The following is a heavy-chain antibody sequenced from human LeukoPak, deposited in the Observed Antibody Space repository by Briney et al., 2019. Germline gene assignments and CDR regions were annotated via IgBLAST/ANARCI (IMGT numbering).Heavy chain of an antibody. Sequence: GGSLRLSCAVSGLTFSSSWMDRVRQAPGKGLEWVASINPDGNKKYSADSVKGRFTISRDNAENSLYLQMNSLRVEDTAFYYCARDLAYSRLDYWGQGTLVTVSS. D-gene: IGHD5-18*01. CDR2: INPDGNKK. V-gene: IGHV3-7*01. CDR1: GLTFSSSW. CDR3: ARDLAYSRLDY. J-gene: IGHJ4*02.